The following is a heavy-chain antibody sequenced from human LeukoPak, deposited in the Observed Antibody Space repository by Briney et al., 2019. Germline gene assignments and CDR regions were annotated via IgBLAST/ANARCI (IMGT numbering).Heavy chain of an antibody. CDR3: AKNSYDSSGSRYDY. Sequence: GGSLRLSCAASGFTFSDYAMSWVRQAPGKGLEWVSAISDRGDRTWDADSVKGRVTISRDNYKNTLFLQMDSLRAEDTAIYYCAKNSYDSSGSRYDYWGQGTLVTVSS. J-gene: IGHJ4*02. D-gene: IGHD3-22*01. CDR2: ISDRGDRT. CDR1: GFTFSDYA. V-gene: IGHV3-23*01.